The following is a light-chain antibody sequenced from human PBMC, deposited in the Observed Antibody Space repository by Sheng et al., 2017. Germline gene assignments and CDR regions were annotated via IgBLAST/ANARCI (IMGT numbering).Light chain of an antibody. V-gene: IGKV1-5*03. CDR3: QQYSTYPLT. CDR2: KAS. J-gene: IGKJ4*01. CDR1: QSINSW. Sequence: IQMTQSPSTLSASVGDRVTITCRASQSINSWLAWYQQKPGKAPNLLIYKASTLESGVPSRFSGSGSGTEFTLTISSLQPDDFATYHCQQYSTYPLTFGGGTKVEIK.